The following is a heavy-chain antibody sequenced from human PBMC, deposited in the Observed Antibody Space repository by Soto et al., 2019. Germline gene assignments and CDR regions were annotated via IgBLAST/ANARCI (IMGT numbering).Heavy chain of an antibody. CDR2: ISGDGGTT. V-gene: IGHV3-23*01. J-gene: IGHJ4*02. Sequence: EVQLLESGGGLVQPGGSLRLSCAASGFTFRNYAMSWVRQAPGKGLDWVSAISGDGGTTYYADSVKGRFTISRDNSKNTLYLQLNSLWAEDTASYYCAKDQYGSSSWPLDFDFWGQGTLVTVSP. CDR1: GFTFRNYA. D-gene: IGHD6-13*01. CDR3: AKDQYGSSSWPLDFDF.